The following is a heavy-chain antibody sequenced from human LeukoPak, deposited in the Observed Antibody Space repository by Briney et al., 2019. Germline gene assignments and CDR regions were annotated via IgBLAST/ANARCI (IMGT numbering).Heavy chain of an antibody. CDR1: AFTFNTYW. CDR2: INGDESST. Sequence: GGSLRLSCAASAFTFNTYWMHWVRQVPGRGLEWVSRINGDESSTNYADSVKGRFTISRDNSKNTLYLQLNSLRAEDTAVYYCARRGGSGWYWEYFQHWGQGTLVTVSP. CDR3: ARRGGSGWYWEYFQH. V-gene: IGHV3-74*01. D-gene: IGHD6-19*01. J-gene: IGHJ1*01.